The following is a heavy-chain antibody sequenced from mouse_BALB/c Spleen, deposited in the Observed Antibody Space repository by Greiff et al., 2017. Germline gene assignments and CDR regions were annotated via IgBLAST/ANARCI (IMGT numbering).Heavy chain of an antibody. CDR2: INPYNDGT. D-gene: IGHD1-1*01. CDR3: AGITTVVGYYGMDY. Sequence: VQLQQSGPELVKPGASVKMSCKASGYTFTGYVMHWVKQKPGQGLEWIGYINPYNDGTKYNEKFKGKATLTSDKSSSTAYMELSSLTSEDSAVYYCAGITTVVGYYGMDYWGQGTPVTVSS. CDR1: GYTFTGYV. J-gene: IGHJ4*01. V-gene: IGHV1-14*01.